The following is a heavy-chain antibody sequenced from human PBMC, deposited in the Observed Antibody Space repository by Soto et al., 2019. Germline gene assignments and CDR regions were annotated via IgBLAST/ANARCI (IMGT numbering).Heavy chain of an antibody. J-gene: IGHJ6*02. CDR3: AKTYYYDSSGYWVILDYYGMDV. Sequence: PGGSLRLSCAASGFTFSSYVMNWVRQAPGKGLEWVSVICGDGGNKYHADSVKGRFTISRDNSKNTLYLQMNSLRAEDTAVYYCAKTYYYDSSGYWVILDYYGMDVWGQGTTVTVSS. V-gene: IGHV3-30*18. CDR2: ICGDGGNK. CDR1: GFTFSSYV. D-gene: IGHD3-22*01.